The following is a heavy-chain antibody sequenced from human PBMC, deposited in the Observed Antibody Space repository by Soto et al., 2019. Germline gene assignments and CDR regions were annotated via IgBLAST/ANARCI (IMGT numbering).Heavy chain of an antibody. CDR3: AHRAQNADFWSGYYNNNWFDP. D-gene: IGHD3-3*01. V-gene: IGHV2-5*02. CDR1: GFSLSTSGVG. CDR2: IYWDDDK. Sequence: QITLKESDPTLVKPTQTLTLTCTFSGFSLSTSGVGVGWIRQPPGKALEWLALIYWDDDKRYSPSLKSRLTITKDTSKNQVVLTMTNMDPVDTATYYCAHRAQNADFWSGYYNNNWFDPWGQGTLVTVSS. J-gene: IGHJ5*02.